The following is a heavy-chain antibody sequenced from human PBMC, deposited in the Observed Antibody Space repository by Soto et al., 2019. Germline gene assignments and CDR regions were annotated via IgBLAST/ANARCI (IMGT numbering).Heavy chain of an antibody. V-gene: IGHV1-18*01. CDR2: ISAHNGNT. CDR1: GYTFTSYD. Sequence: GASVKVSCKASGYTFTSYDISWARQAPGQGLEWMGWISAHNGNTNYAQKLQDRVTITRDTSASTAYMELSSLRSEDTAVYYCARSIVVVTAADYWGQGTLVTVSS. CDR3: ARSIVVVTAADY. J-gene: IGHJ4*02. D-gene: IGHD2-21*02.